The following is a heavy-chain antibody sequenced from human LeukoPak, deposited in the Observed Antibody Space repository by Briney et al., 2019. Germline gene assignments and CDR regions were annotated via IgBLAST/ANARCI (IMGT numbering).Heavy chain of an antibody. Sequence: SETLSLTCTVSGGSISSSSYYWGWIRQPPGKGLEWIGYIYYSGSTNYNPSLKSRVTISVDTSKNQFSLKLSSVTAADTAVYYCARGHQHDYYDSSGYLDYWGQGTLVTVSS. CDR2: IYYSGST. CDR1: GGSISSSSYY. V-gene: IGHV4-61*05. CDR3: ARGHQHDYYDSSGYLDY. J-gene: IGHJ4*02. D-gene: IGHD3-22*01.